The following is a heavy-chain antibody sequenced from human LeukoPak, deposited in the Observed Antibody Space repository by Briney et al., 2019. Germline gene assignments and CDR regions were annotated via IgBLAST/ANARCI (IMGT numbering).Heavy chain of an antibody. Sequence: SVKVSCKASGGSFSRYAISWVRQAPGQGLEWMGGIIPIFGTANYAQKFQGRVTITADESTRTAYMELRSLSSDDTAVYYCGRGPKAGGPHHDMDVWGRGTTVTVSS. CDR3: GRGPKAGGPHHDMDV. J-gene: IGHJ6*02. D-gene: IGHD2-15*01. V-gene: IGHV1-69*01. CDR2: IIPIFGTA. CDR1: GGSFSRYA.